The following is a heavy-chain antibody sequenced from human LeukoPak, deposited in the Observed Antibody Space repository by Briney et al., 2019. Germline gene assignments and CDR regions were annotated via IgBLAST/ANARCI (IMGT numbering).Heavy chain of an antibody. V-gene: IGHV4-30-2*01. D-gene: IGHD1/OR15-1a*01. Sequence: PSETLSLTCTVSGGSISSGGYYWSWIRQPPGKGLEWIGYIYHSGSTYYNPSLKSRVTISVDRSKNQFSLKLSSVTAADTAVYYCARRTRVGSSRLSDYWGQGTLVTVSS. J-gene: IGHJ4*02. CDR1: GGSISSGGYY. CDR2: IYHSGST. CDR3: ARRTRVGSSRLSDY.